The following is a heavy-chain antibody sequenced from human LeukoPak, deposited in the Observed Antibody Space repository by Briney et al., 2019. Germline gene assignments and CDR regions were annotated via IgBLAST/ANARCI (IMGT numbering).Heavy chain of an antibody. CDR2: ISSNGGRT. CDR3: VNQISGWVY. CDR1: GFTFRSLA. Sequence: GGSLRLSCSASGFTFRSLAMHWVRQAPGKGLEYVPAISSNGGRTYYADSVKGRFTISRDNSKNTLYLQMSSLRPEDTAVYYCVNQISGWVYWGQGTLVTVSS. D-gene: IGHD6-25*01. V-gene: IGHV3-64D*06. J-gene: IGHJ4*02.